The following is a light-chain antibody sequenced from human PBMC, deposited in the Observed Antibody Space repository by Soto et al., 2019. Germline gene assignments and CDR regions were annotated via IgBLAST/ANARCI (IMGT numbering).Light chain of an antibody. CDR1: SSNIGAGHD. J-gene: IGLJ3*02. CDR2: GNN. V-gene: IGLV1-40*01. CDR3: QSYDGLATWV. Sequence: QSVLTQPPSVSGAPGQGVTISCTGGSSNIGAGHDVHWYQHLPGAAPKLLIYGNNNRPSGVPDRFSGSKSGTSASLAITGLQAEDEADYYCQSYDGLATWVFGGGTKLTVL.